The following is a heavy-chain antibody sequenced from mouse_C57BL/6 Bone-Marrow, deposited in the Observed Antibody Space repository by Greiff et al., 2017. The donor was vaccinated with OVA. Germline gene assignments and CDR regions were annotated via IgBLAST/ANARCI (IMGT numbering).Heavy chain of an antibody. CDR1: GYTFTDYE. CDR2: IDPETGGT. Sequence: QVQLQQSGAELVRPGASVTLSCKASGYTFTDYEMHWVKQTPVHGLEWIGAIDPETGGTAYNQKFKGKAILTADKSSSTAYMELRSLTSEDSAVYYCTLYSLLWYPFAYWGQGTLVTVSA. CDR3: TLYSLLWYPFAY. D-gene: IGHD2-10*01. V-gene: IGHV1-15*01. J-gene: IGHJ3*01.